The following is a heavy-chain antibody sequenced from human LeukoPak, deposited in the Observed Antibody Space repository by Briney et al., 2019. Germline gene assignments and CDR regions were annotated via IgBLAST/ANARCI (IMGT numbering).Heavy chain of an antibody. CDR3: AKGRNWELREADY. Sequence: GGSLRLSCAASGFTFSSYAMSWVRQAPGKGLEGVSAISGSGGSTYYADSVKGRFTISRDNSKNTLYLQMNSLRAEDTAVYYCAKGRNWELREADYWGQGTLVTVSS. V-gene: IGHV3-23*01. CDR2: ISGSGGST. J-gene: IGHJ4*02. CDR1: GFTFSSYA. D-gene: IGHD3-10*01.